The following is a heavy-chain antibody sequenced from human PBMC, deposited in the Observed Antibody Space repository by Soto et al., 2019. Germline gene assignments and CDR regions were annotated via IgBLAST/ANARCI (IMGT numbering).Heavy chain of an antibody. Sequence: TLSLTCTVSGGSISSGGYYWSWIRQHPGKGLEWIGYIYYSGSTYYNPSLKSRVTISVDTSKNQFSLKLSSVTAADTAVYYCAREGRSCTNGVCYTSFDYWGQGTLVTVSS. D-gene: IGHD2-8*01. J-gene: IGHJ4*02. CDR3: AREGRSCTNGVCYTSFDY. V-gene: IGHV4-31*03. CDR1: GGSISSGGYY. CDR2: IYYSGST.